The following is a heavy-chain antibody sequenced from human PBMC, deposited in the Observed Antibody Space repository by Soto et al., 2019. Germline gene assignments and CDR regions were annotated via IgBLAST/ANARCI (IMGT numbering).Heavy chain of an antibody. V-gene: IGHV3-33*01. J-gene: IGHJ6*02. CDR2: IWYDGSNK. D-gene: IGHD4-17*01. CDR3: ARDPYATVTTDYCMDV. CDR1: GFTFSSYG. Sequence: PGGSLRLSCAASGFTFSSYGMHWVRQAPGKGLEWVAVIWYDGSNKYYADSVKGRFTISRDNSKNTLYLQMNSLRAEDTAVYYCARDPYATVTTDYCMDVWGQGTTVTVSS.